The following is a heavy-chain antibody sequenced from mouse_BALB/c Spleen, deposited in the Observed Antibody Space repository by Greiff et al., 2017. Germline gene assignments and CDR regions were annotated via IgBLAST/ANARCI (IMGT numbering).Heavy chain of an antibody. D-gene: IGHD1-1*01. CDR2: IWAGGST. CDR3: ARDRSTTVVATPYFDY. J-gene: IGHJ2*01. V-gene: IGHV2-9*02. Sequence: VMLVESGPGLVAPSQSLSITCTVSGFSLTSYGVHWVRQPPGKGLEWLGVIWAGGSTNYNSALMSRLSISKDNSKSQVFLKMNSLQTDDTAMYYCARDRSTTVVATPYFDYWGQGTTLTVSS. CDR1: GFSLTSYG.